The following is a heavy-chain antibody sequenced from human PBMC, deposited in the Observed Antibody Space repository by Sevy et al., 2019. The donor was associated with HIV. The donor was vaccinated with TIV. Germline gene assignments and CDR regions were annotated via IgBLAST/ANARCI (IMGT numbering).Heavy chain of an antibody. D-gene: IGHD6-13*01. Sequence: ASVKVSCKASGGTFCSYAISWVRQAPGQGLEWMGGMMPLFGTANCAQKFQGRVTITADKSTSTAYMELISLRSEDTAVYYCARDRGDSSSWYGWFDPWGQGTLVTVSS. V-gene: IGHV1-69*06. J-gene: IGHJ5*02. CDR2: MMPLFGTA. CDR3: ARDRGDSSSWYGWFDP. CDR1: GGTFCSYA.